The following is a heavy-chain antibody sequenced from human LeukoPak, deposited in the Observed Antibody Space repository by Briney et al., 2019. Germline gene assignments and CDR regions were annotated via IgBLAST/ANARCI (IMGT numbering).Heavy chain of an antibody. CDR2: VHYSGST. D-gene: IGHD1-26*01. CDR1: GGSISSYY. Sequence: SGTLSLTCTVSGGSISSYYWSWIRQPPGKGLEWIGYVHYSGSTNYNPSLKSRVTTSVDTSKNQFSLNLNSVTAADTAVYYCARPQYGGSYWYAFDIWGQGTMVTVSS. CDR3: ARPQYGGSYWYAFDI. J-gene: IGHJ3*02. V-gene: IGHV4-59*01.